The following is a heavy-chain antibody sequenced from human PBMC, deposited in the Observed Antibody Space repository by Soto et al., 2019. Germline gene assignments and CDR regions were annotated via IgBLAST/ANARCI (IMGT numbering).Heavy chain of an antibody. CDR3: AREGGLLGMDV. V-gene: IGHV4-59*01. CDR2: IYYSGST. J-gene: IGHJ6*02. D-gene: IGHD2-15*01. Sequence: SETLSLTCTVSGGSISSYYWSWIRQPPGKGLEWIGYIYYSGSTNYNPSLKSRVTISVDTSKNQLSLKLSSVTAADTAVYYCAREGGLLGMDVWGQGTTVTVSS. CDR1: GGSISSYY.